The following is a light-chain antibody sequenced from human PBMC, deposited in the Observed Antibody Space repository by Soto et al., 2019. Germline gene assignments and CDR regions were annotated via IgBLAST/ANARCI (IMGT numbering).Light chain of an antibody. CDR3: QQRSNWQT. V-gene: IGKV3-11*01. CDR2: DAS. J-gene: IGKJ1*01. CDR1: QSVSSY. Sequence: PGERATLSCRASQSVSSYLAWYQQKPGQAPRLLIYDASNRATGIPARFSGSGSGTDFTLTISSLEPEDFAVYYCQQRSNWQTFGQGTKVEIK.